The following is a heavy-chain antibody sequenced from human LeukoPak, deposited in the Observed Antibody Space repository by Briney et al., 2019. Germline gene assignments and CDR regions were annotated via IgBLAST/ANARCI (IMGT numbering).Heavy chain of an antibody. CDR3: TTGIVVVITTPSNFDY. D-gene: IGHD3-22*01. CDR1: GFTFSNAW. V-gene: IGHV3-15*01. Sequence: GGSLRLSCAASGFTFSNAWMSWVRQAPGKGLEWVGRIKSKTDGGTTDYAAPVKGRFTISRDDSKNTLYLQMNSLKTEDTAVYYCTTGIVVVITTPSNFDYWGQGTLVTVS. CDR2: IKSKTDGGTT. J-gene: IGHJ4*02.